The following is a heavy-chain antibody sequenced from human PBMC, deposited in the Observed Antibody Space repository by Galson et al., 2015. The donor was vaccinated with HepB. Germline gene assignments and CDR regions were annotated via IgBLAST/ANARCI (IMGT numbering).Heavy chain of an antibody. CDR3: ARDSAAYSFDP. CDR2: ISSSSSYT. D-gene: IGHD2-2*01. CDR1: GFTFNDYY. Sequence: SLRLSCAASGFTFNDYYMSWIRQAPGKGLEWVSYISSSSSYTNYADSVKGRFTISRDNAKNSLYLQMNSLRAEDTAVYYCARDSAAYSFDPWGQGTLVTVSS. V-gene: IGHV3-11*06. J-gene: IGHJ5*02.